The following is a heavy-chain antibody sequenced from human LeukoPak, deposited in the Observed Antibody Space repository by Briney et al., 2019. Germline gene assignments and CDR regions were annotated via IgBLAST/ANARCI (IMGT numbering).Heavy chain of an antibody. V-gene: IGHV4-4*07. Sequence: PSETLSLTCMGCGGSISGYYWSWIRQPAGKGLEWIGRIYTSGSTNYNPSLTSRVTMSVDPCKNQFYRKLSSVPAADPAVYYCARDRQQLVPWYYYYMEVWGKGTTVTVSS. CDR3: ARDRQQLVPWYYYYMEV. J-gene: IGHJ6*03. D-gene: IGHD6-13*01. CDR2: IYTSGST. CDR1: GGSISGYY.